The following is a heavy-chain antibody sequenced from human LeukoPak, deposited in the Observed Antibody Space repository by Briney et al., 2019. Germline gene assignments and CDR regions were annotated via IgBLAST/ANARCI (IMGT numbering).Heavy chain of an antibody. Sequence: PSETLSLTCTISGGSISSYYWSWIRQPAGKGLEWIGRIDTSGSTNYNPSLKSRVTIPVDKSKNQFSLKLSSVTAADTAVYYCARAASAMVDLNWFDPWGQGTLVTVSS. CDR1: GGSISSYY. CDR2: IDTSGST. J-gene: IGHJ5*02. V-gene: IGHV4-4*07. D-gene: IGHD5-18*01. CDR3: ARAASAMVDLNWFDP.